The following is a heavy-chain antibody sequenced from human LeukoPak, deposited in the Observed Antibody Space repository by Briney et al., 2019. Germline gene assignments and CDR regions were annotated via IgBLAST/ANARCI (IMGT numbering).Heavy chain of an antibody. Sequence: GGSLRLSCAAFGFTFSSYAMSWVRQAPGKGLEWVSAISGSGGSTYYADSVKGRFTISRDNSKNTLYLQMNSLRAEDTAVYYCAKPQPIYYYGSRSAFDIWGQGTMVTVSS. V-gene: IGHV3-23*01. CDR2: ISGSGGST. CDR1: GFTFSSYA. J-gene: IGHJ3*02. D-gene: IGHD3-10*01. CDR3: AKPQPIYYYGSRSAFDI.